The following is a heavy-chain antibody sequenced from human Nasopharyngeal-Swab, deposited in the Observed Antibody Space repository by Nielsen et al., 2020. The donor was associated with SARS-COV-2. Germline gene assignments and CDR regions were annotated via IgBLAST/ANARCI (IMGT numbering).Heavy chain of an antibody. Sequence: VKVSCKASGYTLGGYYMHWVRQAPGQGLEWMGRMNPNSGGTNYAQNFQGRVTMTRDTSISTAYMELSRLRSDDTAVYYCARGIGWSRGDYWGQGTLVTVSS. CDR2: MNPNSGGT. V-gene: IGHV1-2*06. J-gene: IGHJ4*02. D-gene: IGHD6-19*01. CDR3: ARGIGWSRGDY. CDR1: GYTLGGYY.